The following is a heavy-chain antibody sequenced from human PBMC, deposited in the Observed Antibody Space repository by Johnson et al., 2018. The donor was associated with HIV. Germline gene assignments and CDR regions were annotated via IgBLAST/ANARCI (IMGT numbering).Heavy chain of an antibody. Sequence: MQLVESGGGLIQPGGSLRLSCAASGFTVSSNYMSWVRQAPGKGLEWVSVIYSGGSTYYADSAKGRFTISRASSKNTLFLQMNSLRADDTAVYYWAKDGAFDIWGQGTLVTVSS. CDR3: AKDGAFDI. CDR1: GFTVSSNY. V-gene: IGHV3-53*01. CDR2: IYSGGST. J-gene: IGHJ3*02.